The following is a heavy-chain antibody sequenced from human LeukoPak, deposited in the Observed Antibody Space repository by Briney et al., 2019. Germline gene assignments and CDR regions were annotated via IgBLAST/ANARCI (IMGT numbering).Heavy chain of an antibody. D-gene: IGHD3-22*01. CDR2: IYYSGST. V-gene: IGHV4-61*01. J-gene: IGHJ2*01. Sequence: PSETLSLTCTVSGGSISSSSYYWSWIRQPPGKGLEWIGYIYYSGSTNYNPSLKSRVTISVDTSKNQFSLKLSSVTAADTAVYYCARSDYDTSKFDLWGRGTLVTVSS. CDR3: ARSDYDTSKFDL. CDR1: GGSISSSSYY.